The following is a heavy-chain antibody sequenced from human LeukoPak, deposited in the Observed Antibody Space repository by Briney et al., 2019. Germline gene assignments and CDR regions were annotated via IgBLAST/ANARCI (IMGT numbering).Heavy chain of an antibody. CDR2: INPSGGST. D-gene: IGHD2-21*02. V-gene: IGHV1-46*01. Sequence: ASVKVSCKASGYTFTSYYMHWVRQAPGQGLEWMGIINPSGGSTSYAQKFQGRVTMTRDTSTSTVYMELSSLRSEDTAVYYCARGMGAYCGGDCYSASWFDPWGQGTLVTVSS. CDR3: ARGMGAYCGGDCYSASWFDP. J-gene: IGHJ5*02. CDR1: GYTFTSYY.